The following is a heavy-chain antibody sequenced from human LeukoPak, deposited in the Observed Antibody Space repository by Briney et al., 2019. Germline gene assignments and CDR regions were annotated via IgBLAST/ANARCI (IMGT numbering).Heavy chain of an antibody. J-gene: IGHJ4*02. CDR3: ARDPDYHDSSGYYPY. V-gene: IGHV1-2*02. D-gene: IGHD3-22*01. Sequence: ASVKVSCKASGYTFTGYYMHWVRQAPGQGLEWMGWINPNSGGTNYAQKFQGRVTMTRDTSISTAYMELSRLRSDDTAVYYCARDPDYHDSSGYYPYWGQGTLVTVSS. CDR1: GYTFTGYY. CDR2: INPNSGGT.